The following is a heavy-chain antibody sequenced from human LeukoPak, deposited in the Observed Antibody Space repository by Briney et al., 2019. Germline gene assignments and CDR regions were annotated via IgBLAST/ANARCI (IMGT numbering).Heavy chain of an antibody. CDR3: AGDGGDTAPFDY. CDR2: IYYSGST. V-gene: IGHV4-61*01. J-gene: IGHJ4*02. D-gene: IGHD5-18*01. Sequence: SETLSLTCTVSGGSVSSGSYYWSWIRQPPGKGLEWIGYIYYSGSTNYNPSLKSRATISVDTSKNQFSLKLSSVTAADTAVYYCAGDGGDTAPFDYWGQGTLVTVSS. CDR1: GGSVSSGSYY.